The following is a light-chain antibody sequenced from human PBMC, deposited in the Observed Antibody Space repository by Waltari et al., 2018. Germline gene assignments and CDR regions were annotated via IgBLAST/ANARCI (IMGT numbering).Light chain of an antibody. CDR1: QRLSSH. CDR3: QERGRT. V-gene: IGKV3-15*01. CDR2: GAS. Sequence: IVMTQSPATLSVSPGEGATLSCKASQRLSSHLAWYQQKPGQLPRPLIYGASTRATGIPARFSGSGSGTEFTLTISSLQAEDFAVYYCQERGRTFGQGTKVEIK. J-gene: IGKJ1*01.